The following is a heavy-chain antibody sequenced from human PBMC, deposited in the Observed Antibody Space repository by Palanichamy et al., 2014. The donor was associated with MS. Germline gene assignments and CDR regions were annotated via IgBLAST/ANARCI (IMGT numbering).Heavy chain of an antibody. J-gene: IGHJ4*02. CDR2: ISNSDKTI. CDR1: GFSLSSHG. CDR3: ARDRTDYGGNTRGDY. V-gene: IGHV3-48*02. D-gene: IGHD4-23*01. Sequence: GGSLRLSCAASGFSLSSHGMNWVRQAPGKGLEWVSYISNSDKTIYYAESVKGRFTISRDNARNSLYLQMNRLRDEDTAVYYCARDRTDYGGNTRGDYWGQGTLVTVSS.